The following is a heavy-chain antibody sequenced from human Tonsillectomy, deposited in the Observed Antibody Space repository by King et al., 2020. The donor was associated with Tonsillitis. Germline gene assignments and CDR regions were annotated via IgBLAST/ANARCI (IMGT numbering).Heavy chain of an antibody. CDR3: ARGDFDP. CDR2: INHSGST. Sequence: VQLQQWGAGLLKPSETLSLTCAVYGGSFSAYYWSWIRQPPGKGLEWIGEINHSGSTNYNPSLKSRVTISVDTSKNQVSLNLCSLTAADTAVYYCARGDFDPWGQGTLVTVSS. CDR1: GGSFSAYY. J-gene: IGHJ5*02. V-gene: IGHV4-34*01.